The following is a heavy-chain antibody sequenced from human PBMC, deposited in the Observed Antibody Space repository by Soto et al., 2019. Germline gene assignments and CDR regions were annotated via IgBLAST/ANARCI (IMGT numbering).Heavy chain of an antibody. J-gene: IGHJ3*02. V-gene: IGHV5-51*01. CDR2: IYPGDCDT. CDR1: GYSFTSYW. Sequence: EVQLVQSGAEVKKPGESLKISCKGSGYSFTSYWIGWLRQMPGKGLEWMGIIYPGDCDTRYSPSFQGQVTIAADKSIRTAYLQWSSLEASDTAMYYCARPPLAVAGNDALDIWGQGTTGTVSS. CDR3: ARPPLAVAGNDALDI. D-gene: IGHD6-19*01.